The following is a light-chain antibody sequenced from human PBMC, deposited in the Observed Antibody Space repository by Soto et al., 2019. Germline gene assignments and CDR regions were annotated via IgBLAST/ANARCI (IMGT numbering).Light chain of an antibody. J-gene: IGKJ4*01. CDR3: QQAYSFPLT. V-gene: IGKV1-6*02. Sequence: IQMTQSPSTLSASVGDRVTITCRASQGIRNDLGWYQQKPGRAPKLLISLASSLQSGAPSRFSGSGSGTDFTLTISSLQPEDFATYYCQQAYSFPLTFGGGTKVDIK. CDR2: LAS. CDR1: QGIRND.